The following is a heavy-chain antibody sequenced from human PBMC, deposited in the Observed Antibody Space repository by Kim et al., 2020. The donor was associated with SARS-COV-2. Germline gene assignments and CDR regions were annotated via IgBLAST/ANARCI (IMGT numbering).Heavy chain of an antibody. CDR2: IYYSGST. CDR1: GGSISSYY. J-gene: IGHJ3*02. Sequence: SETLSLTCTVSGGSISSYYWSWIRQPPGKGLEWIGYIYYSGSTNYNPSLKSRVTISVDTSKNQFSLKLSSVTAADTAVYYCARGFYYDSSGSLDAFDIWGQGTMVTVSS. D-gene: IGHD3-22*01. V-gene: IGHV4-59*01. CDR3: ARGFYYDSSGSLDAFDI.